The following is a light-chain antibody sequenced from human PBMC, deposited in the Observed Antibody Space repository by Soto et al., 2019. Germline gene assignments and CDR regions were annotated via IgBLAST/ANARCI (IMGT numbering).Light chain of an antibody. CDR3: ISYTSDDVRYV. J-gene: IGLJ1*01. V-gene: IGLV2-14*01. Sequence: QSVLTQPAWVSCTPGQSITISCTGSNSDVGIYDFVSLYQHHPGRAPKLIVSEVSHRPSGVSNRFSGSKSGNTASLTISGLQSEDEADYYCISYTSDDVRYVFGTGTKVTVL. CDR1: NSDVGIYDF. CDR2: EVS.